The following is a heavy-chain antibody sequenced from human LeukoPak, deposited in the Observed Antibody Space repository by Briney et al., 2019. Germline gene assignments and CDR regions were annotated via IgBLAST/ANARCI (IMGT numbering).Heavy chain of an antibody. CDR2: INPSGGST. J-gene: IGHJ4*02. V-gene: IGHV1-46*01. Sequence: ASVKVSCKASGYTFTSYYMHWVRQAPGQGLEWMGIINPSGGSTSYAQKFQGRVTMTRDTSTSTVYMELSSLRSEDTAVYYCARDPGTHLTGYAPVDYWGQGTLVTVSS. CDR1: GYTFTSYY. CDR3: ARDPGTHLTGYAPVDY. D-gene: IGHD3-9*01.